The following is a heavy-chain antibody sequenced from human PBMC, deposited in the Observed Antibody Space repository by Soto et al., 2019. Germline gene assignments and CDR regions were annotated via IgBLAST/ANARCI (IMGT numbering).Heavy chain of an antibody. V-gene: IGHV2-5*02. CDR1: GFSLSTSGVG. CDR3: AHRQDYDILTGPFDY. Sequence: QITLKESGPTLVKPTQTLTLTCTFSGFSLSTSGVGVGWIRQPPGKALEWLALIYWDDAKRYSPSLKSRLTITKDTSKNQVVLTMTNMDPVDTATYYCAHRQDYDILTGPFDYWGQGTLVTVSS. CDR2: IYWDDAK. D-gene: IGHD3-9*01. J-gene: IGHJ4*02.